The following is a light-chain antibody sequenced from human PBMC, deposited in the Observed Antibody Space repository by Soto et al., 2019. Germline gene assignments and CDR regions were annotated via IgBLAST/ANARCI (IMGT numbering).Light chain of an antibody. CDR2: EAS. CDR1: SSDVGSRNL. V-gene: IGLV2-23*01. Sequence: QSALTQPASVSGSPGQSITISCTGTSSDVGSRNLVSWYQQYPGKAPKLILFEASKRPSGVSNRLSGSKSGSTASLTISGLQAEDEADYYCCSHAGSRTYVFGSGTKVT. J-gene: IGLJ1*01. CDR3: CSHAGSRTYV.